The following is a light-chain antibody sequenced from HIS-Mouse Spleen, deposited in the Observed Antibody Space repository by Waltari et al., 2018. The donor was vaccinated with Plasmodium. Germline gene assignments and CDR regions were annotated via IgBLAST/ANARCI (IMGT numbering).Light chain of an antibody. V-gene: IGKV3-15*01. CDR2: GAS. CDR1: QIVSSN. J-gene: IGKJ3*01. Sequence: EIVITHPPATPAVLAGERATLSCRASQIVSSNLAWYQQKPGQAPRLLIYGASTRATGIPARFSGSGSGTEFTLTISSLQSEDIAVYYCQQYNNWPFTFGPGTKVDIK. CDR3: QQYNNWPFT.